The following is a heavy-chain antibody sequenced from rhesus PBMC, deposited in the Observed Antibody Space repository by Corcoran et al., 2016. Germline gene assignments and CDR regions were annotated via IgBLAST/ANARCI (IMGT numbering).Heavy chain of an antibody. Sequence: EVQLVESGGGLAKPGGSLRLSCAASGFSFSDYYMYWVRKAPGKGLEWVLGLSYIGGSTYYADSVKGRFTISRENAKNTLYLQMDSLRAEDTAVYYCAREGDGYRQGFFDYWGQGVLVTVSS. CDR1: GFSFSDYY. CDR3: AREGDGYRQGFFDY. J-gene: IGHJ4*01. V-gene: IGHV3S18*01. CDR2: LSYIGGST. D-gene: IGHD5-24*01.